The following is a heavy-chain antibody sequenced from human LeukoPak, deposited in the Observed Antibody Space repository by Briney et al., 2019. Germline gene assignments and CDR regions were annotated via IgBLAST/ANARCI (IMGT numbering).Heavy chain of an antibody. CDR2: ISGSGDNT. D-gene: IGHD3-22*01. Sequence: GVLRLSCAASGFTFSSYAMSWVRQAPGKGLEWVSGISGSGDNTYCADSVKGRFTISRDNSKNTLYVQVNSLGTEDTAAYYCAKGSYYDSSGSFYFDYWGQGTLVTVSS. CDR1: GFTFSSYA. J-gene: IGHJ4*02. V-gene: IGHV3-23*01. CDR3: AKGSYYDSSGSFYFDY.